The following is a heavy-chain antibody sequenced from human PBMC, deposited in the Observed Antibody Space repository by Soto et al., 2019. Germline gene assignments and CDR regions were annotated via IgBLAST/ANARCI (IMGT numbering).Heavy chain of an antibody. CDR2: INPSVGAT. D-gene: IGHD6-25*01. V-gene: IGHV1-46*03. CDR3: ASEAASTRGYFDP. J-gene: IGHJ2*01. Sequence: QVQLVQSGAEVKKPGASVKVSCKASGYTFTSYYMHWVRQAPGQGLEWMGIINPSVGATTYAQKFQARVTMTRDTSTSTVYMELSSLRSEDTAVYYCASEAASTRGYFDPWGRGTLVTVSS. CDR1: GYTFTSYY.